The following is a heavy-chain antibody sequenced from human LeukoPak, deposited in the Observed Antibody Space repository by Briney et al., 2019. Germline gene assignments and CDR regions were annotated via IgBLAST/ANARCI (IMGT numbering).Heavy chain of an antibody. Sequence: SETLSLTCTVSGGSISSSSYYWGWIRQPPGKGLEWIGSIYYSGSTYYNPSLKSRVTISVDTSKNQFSLKLSSVTAADTAVYYCAKDSQYYDYVWGSLNWGQGTLVTVSS. CDR3: AKDSQYYDYVWGSLN. V-gene: IGHV4-39*07. CDR2: IYYSGST. D-gene: IGHD3-16*01. J-gene: IGHJ4*02. CDR1: GGSISSSSYY.